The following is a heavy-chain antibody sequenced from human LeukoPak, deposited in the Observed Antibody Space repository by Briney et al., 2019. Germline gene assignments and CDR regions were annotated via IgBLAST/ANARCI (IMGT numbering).Heavy chain of an antibody. D-gene: IGHD3-3*01. Sequence: PGGSLRLSCAASGFTFSSYSMNWVRQAPGKGLEWVSYISSSSSTIYYADSVKGRFTISRDNAKNSLYLQMNSLRAEDTAVYYCARDGAYDFWSGSAFDIWGQGTMVTVSS. V-gene: IGHV3-48*01. CDR1: GFTFSSYS. CDR3: ARDGAYDFWSGSAFDI. CDR2: ISSSSSTI. J-gene: IGHJ3*02.